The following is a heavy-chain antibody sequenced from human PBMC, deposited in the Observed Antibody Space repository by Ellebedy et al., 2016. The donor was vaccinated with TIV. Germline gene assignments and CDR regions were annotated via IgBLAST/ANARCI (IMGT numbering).Heavy chain of an antibody. V-gene: IGHV3-21*06. J-gene: IGHJ6*04. CDR3: VRDRRQWLVEGDYYYFGMDV. CDR1: GFSFGDYA. D-gene: IGHD6-19*01. CDR2: ISSGSPSI. Sequence: GGSLRLSXSTSGFSFGDYAMHWVRQAPGKGLEWVSSISSGSPSIYYADSVKGRFTVSRDNAKNSLDLQMNSLRVEDTAVYYCVRDRRQWLVEGDYYYFGMDVWGKGTTVTVSS.